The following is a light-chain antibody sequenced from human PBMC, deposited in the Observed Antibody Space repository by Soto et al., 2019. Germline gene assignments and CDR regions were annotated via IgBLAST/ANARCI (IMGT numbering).Light chain of an antibody. CDR3: RSYAGTAYV. CDR1: SSDVGGYNY. Sequence: QSALTQPPSASGSPGQSVTISCTGTSSDVGGYNYVSWYQQHPGKAPKLMIYEVTKRPSGVPDRFSGSKSGNTASLTVSGLQAEDEADYYCRSYAGTAYVFGTGTKVTVL. V-gene: IGLV2-8*01. J-gene: IGLJ1*01. CDR2: EVT.